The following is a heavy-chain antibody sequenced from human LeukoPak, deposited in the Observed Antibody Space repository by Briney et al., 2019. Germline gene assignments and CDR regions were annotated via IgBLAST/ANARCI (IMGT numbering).Heavy chain of an antibody. CDR3: ARDWEGGPGPDYGDYSSAFDI. Sequence: PGGSLRLSCAASGFTFSSYAMSWVRQAPGKGLEWVSAISGSGGSTYYADSVKGRFTISRDNSKNTLYLQMNSLRAEDTAVYYCARDWEGGPGPDYGDYSSAFDIWGQGTMVTVSS. J-gene: IGHJ3*02. V-gene: IGHV3-23*01. CDR2: ISGSGGST. CDR1: GFTFSSYA. D-gene: IGHD4-17*01.